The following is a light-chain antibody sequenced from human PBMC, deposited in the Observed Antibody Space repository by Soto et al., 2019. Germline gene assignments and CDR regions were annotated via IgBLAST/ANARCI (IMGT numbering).Light chain of an antibody. J-gene: IGLJ1*01. CDR3: SSHAGCYNEV. Sequence: QSALTQPPSASGSPGQSVTISCTGTSSDVGGYNYVSWYQQHPGKAPKLLIYEVTKRPSGVPDRFSGSKSGNTASLTVSGVQAEDEADYYCSSHAGCYNEVFGTGTKLTVL. CDR1: SSDVGGYNY. V-gene: IGLV2-8*01. CDR2: EVT.